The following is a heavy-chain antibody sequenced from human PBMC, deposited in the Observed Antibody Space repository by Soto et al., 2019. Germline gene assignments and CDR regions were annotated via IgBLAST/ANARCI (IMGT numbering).Heavy chain of an antibody. V-gene: IGHV3-23*01. CDR1: GFTFSSYA. CDR2: ISGSGGST. J-gene: IGHJ4*02. D-gene: IGHD3-16*01. Sequence: GWSLRLSCAASGFTFSSYAMSWVRQAPGKGLEWVSAISGSGGSTYYADSVKGRFTISRDNSHNTLYLQVHSLTAEDTAVYYCAKDRRAGGNSAFYFDFWGQGAQVTVSS. CDR3: AKDRRAGGNSAFYFDF.